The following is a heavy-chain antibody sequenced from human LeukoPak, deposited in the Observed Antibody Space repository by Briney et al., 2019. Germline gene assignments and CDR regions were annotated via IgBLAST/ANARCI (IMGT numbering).Heavy chain of an antibody. CDR2: IYYSGST. V-gene: IGHV4-39*07. CDR3: ARLAPVLRYFDWLNGRHQFNWFDP. CDR1: GGSISSSSYY. Sequence: PSETLSLTCTVSGGSISSSSYYWGWIRQPPGKGLEWIGSIYYSGSTNYNPSLKSRVTISVDTSKNQFSLKLSSVTAADTAVYYCARLAPVLRYFDWLNGRHQFNWFDPWGQGTLVTVSS. J-gene: IGHJ5*02. D-gene: IGHD3-9*01.